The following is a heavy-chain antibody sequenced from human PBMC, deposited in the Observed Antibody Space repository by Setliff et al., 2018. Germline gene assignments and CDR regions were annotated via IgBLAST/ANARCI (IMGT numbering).Heavy chain of an antibody. CDR2: IYHSGSA. V-gene: IGHV4-30-4*08. Sequence: LSLTCTVSGDSISSGDYFWSWIRQPPGKGLEWIAYIYHSGSAYYNPSLKSRVTMSVDTSKNQFSLHLTSVTAADTAVYYCVREVGTSTSSDAFDVWGQGMMVTVSS. CDR1: GDSISSGDYF. D-gene: IGHD1-26*01. CDR3: VREVGTSTSSDAFDV. J-gene: IGHJ3*01.